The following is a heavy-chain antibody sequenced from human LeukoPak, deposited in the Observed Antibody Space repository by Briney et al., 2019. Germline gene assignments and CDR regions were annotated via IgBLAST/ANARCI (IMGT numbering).Heavy chain of an antibody. Sequence: PGGSLRLSCATSGFTFSSYSMNWVRQAPGKGLEWVSHISSSSSIIYYADSVKGRFTISRDNAKNSLYLQMNSLRDEDTAVYYCASDGYSYGQSPVDYWGQGTLVTVSS. J-gene: IGHJ4*02. V-gene: IGHV3-48*02. CDR3: ASDGYSYGQSPVDY. D-gene: IGHD5-18*01. CDR1: GFTFSSYS. CDR2: ISSSSSII.